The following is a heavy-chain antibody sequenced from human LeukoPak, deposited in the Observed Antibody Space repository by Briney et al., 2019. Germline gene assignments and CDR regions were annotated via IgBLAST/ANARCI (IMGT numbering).Heavy chain of an antibody. D-gene: IGHD6-13*01. J-gene: IGHJ4*02. V-gene: IGHV3-49*04. Sequence: PGGSLRLSCIGSGFTFGDHAMSWVRQAPGKGLEWVGFIRSKAYGGTTEYAASVKGRFTISRDDSKSIAYLQMNSLKTEDTAVYYCTRDRYSSSPYYFDYWGQGTLVTVSS. CDR3: TRDRYSSSPYYFDY. CDR2: IRSKAYGGTT. CDR1: GFTFGDHA.